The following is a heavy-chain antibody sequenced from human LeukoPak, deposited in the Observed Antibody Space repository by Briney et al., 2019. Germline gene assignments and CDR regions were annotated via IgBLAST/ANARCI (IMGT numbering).Heavy chain of an antibody. D-gene: IGHD2/OR15-2a*01. V-gene: IGHV1-8*01. Sequence: ASVRVSCKASGYTFTSYDINGVRQATGQGLEWMGWMNPNSGNTGYAQKFQGRVTMTRNTSISTAYMELSSLRSEDTAVYYCASKRNHVYYYYGMDVWGQGATVTVSS. CDR2: MNPNSGNT. J-gene: IGHJ6*02. CDR1: GYTFTSYD. CDR3: ASKRNHVYYYYGMDV.